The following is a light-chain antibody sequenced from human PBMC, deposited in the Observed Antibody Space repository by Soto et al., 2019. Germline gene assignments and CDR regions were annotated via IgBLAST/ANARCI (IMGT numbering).Light chain of an antibody. CDR2: GAS. V-gene: IGKV3-20*01. Sequence: IGLSQSPGTLSLSPGERATLSCRASQTVGSYLAWYQQKPGQAPRLLIYGASSRATGIPDRFSGSGSGTDFTLTISRLEPEDFAVYYCHQYGSSAWTFGQGTKVDIK. CDR3: HQYGSSAWT. J-gene: IGKJ1*01. CDR1: QTVGSY.